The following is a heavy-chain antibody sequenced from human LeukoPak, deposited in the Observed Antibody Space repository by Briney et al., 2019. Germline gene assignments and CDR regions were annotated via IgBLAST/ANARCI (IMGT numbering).Heavy chain of an antibody. CDR2: IKQDGNEK. J-gene: IGHJ4*02. Sequence: GGSLRLSCAASGFIFNNYWMSWVRQAPGKGLEWVANIKQDGNEKYYVDSVKGRFTISRDNAKNSLYLQMNSLRVEDTAVYYCARDRNGGKYYDYWGQGTLVTVSS. CDR1: GFIFNNYW. D-gene: IGHD1-26*01. CDR3: ARDRNGGKYYDY. V-gene: IGHV3-7*03.